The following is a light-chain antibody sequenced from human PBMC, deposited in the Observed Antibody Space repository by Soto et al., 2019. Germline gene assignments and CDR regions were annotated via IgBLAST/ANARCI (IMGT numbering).Light chain of an antibody. CDR1: QGIDNW. Sequence: DIQMTQSPSSVSASVGDSVTITCRASQGIDNWLAWYQQKPGMAPKLLISAASNLQSGVPTRFSGSGSGTDVTLTSNSLQPEDFAPYFCQQAIQFPLDFGGGTKGEI. CDR3: QQAIQFPLD. V-gene: IGKV1-12*01. J-gene: IGKJ4*01. CDR2: AAS.